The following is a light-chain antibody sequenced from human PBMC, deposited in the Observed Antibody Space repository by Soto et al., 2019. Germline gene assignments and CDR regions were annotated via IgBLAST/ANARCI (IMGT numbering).Light chain of an antibody. J-gene: IGKJ4*01. CDR3: QQRFIWPPVT. CDR1: QSVGSY. CDR2: DAS. V-gene: IGKV3-11*01. Sequence: EVVLTQSPATLSLSPGERATLSCRASQSVGSYLAWYQQKPGQAPRLLIYDASNRATGIPARFSGSGSGTDFTLTISSLEHDDVAVYYCQQRFIWPPVTFGGGTNVEIK.